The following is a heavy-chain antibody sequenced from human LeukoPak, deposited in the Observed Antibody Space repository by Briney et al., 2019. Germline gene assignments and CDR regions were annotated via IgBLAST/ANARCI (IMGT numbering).Heavy chain of an antibody. J-gene: IGHJ3*02. Sequence: PGGSLRLSCAASGFTFSSYEMNWVRQAPGKGLEWVSYISSSGSTIHYADSVKGRFTISRDNAKNSLYLQMNSLRAEDTAVYYCARRITMIGVPAFDIWGQGTMVTVSS. D-gene: IGHD3-22*01. V-gene: IGHV3-48*03. CDR1: GFTFSSYE. CDR2: ISSSGSTI. CDR3: ARRITMIGVPAFDI.